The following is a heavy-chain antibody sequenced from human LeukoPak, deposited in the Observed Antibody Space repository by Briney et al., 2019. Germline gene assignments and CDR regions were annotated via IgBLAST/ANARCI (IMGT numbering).Heavy chain of an antibody. CDR3: ARGKYYDSSGYYYY. Sequence: GGSLRLSRAASGFTFSSYSMNWVRQAPGKGLEWVSSISSSSSYIYYADSVKGRFTNSRDNAKNSLYLQMNSLRAEDTAVYYCARGKYYDSSGYYYYWGQGTLVTVSS. D-gene: IGHD3-22*01. J-gene: IGHJ4*02. CDR1: GFTFSSYS. CDR2: ISSSSSYI. V-gene: IGHV3-21*01.